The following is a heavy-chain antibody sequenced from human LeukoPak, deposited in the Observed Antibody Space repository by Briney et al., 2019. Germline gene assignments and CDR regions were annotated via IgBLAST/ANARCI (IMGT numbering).Heavy chain of an antibody. V-gene: IGHV3-21*01. Sequence: GGSLRLSCAASGFAFSRYGMTWVRQAPGKGLEWVSSITGSSNHAYYADSLKGRFTISRDNAKSSLYLQMNSLRVEDTAVYYCARDMRFYDSRGYYYFLDYWGQGTLVTVSS. J-gene: IGHJ4*02. D-gene: IGHD3-22*01. CDR2: ITGSSNHA. CDR3: ARDMRFYDSRGYYYFLDY. CDR1: GFAFSRYG.